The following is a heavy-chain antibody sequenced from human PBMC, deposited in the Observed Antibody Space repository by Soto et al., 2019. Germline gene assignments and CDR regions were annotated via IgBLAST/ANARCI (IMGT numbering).Heavy chain of an antibody. V-gene: IGHV3-48*01. Sequence: GGSLRLSCAASGFTFSSYSMNWVRQAPGKGLEWVSYTSSSGSTINYADSVKGRFTVSRDNAKNSLYLQMNSLRAEDTAVYYCARAALYNWNDVSWFDPWGQGTLVTVSS. CDR1: GFTFSSYS. J-gene: IGHJ5*02. D-gene: IGHD1-1*01. CDR2: TSSSGSTI. CDR3: ARAALYNWNDVSWFDP.